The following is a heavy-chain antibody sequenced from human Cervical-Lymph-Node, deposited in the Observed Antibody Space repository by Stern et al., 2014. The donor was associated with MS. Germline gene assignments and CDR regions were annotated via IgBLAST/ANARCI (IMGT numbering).Heavy chain of an antibody. CDR3: ARSSSPSPYYYYGMDV. CDR2: IWYDGSNK. CDR1: GFPFSSYG. J-gene: IGHJ6*02. V-gene: IGHV3-33*01. D-gene: IGHD6-13*01. Sequence: VQLVESVGGVVQPGRSLRLSCAASGFPFSSYGMHWVRQAPGKGLEWVAVIWYDGSNKYYADSVKGRFTISRDNSKNTLYLQMNSLRAEDTAVYYCARSSSPSPYYYYGMDVWGQGTTVTVSS.